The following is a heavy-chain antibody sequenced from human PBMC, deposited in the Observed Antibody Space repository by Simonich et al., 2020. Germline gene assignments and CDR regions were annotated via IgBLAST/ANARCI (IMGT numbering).Heavy chain of an antibody. J-gene: IGHJ4*02. CDR1: GGSISSYY. V-gene: IGHV4-59*01. CDR2: IYSSVIT. D-gene: IGHD2-15*01. CDR3: ARGGLYFDY. Sequence: QVQLQESGPGLVKPSETLSLTCTVSGGSISSYYWSWIRQPPGKGLEWIGYIYSSVITNYTPSLNSRVTISVDTSKNQFSLKLSSVTAADTAVYYCARGGLYFDYWGQGTLVTVSS.